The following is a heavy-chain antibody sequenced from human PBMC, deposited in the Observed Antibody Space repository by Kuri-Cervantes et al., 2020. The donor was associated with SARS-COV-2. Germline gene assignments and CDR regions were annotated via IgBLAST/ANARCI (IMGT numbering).Heavy chain of an antibody. CDR2: IWYDGSNK. CDR1: GFTFSSYD. D-gene: IGHD5-12*01. Sequence: GESLKISCAASGFTFSSYDMHWVRQAPGKGLEWVAVIWYDGSNKYYADSVKGRFTISRDNSKNTLYLQMNSLRAEDTAVYYCARAQGSGYEAFDYWGQGTLVTVSS. CDR3: ARAQGSGYEAFDY. V-gene: IGHV3-33*08. J-gene: IGHJ4*02.